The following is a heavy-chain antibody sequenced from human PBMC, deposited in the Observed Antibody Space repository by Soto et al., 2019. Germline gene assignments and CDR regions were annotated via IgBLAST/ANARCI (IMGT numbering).Heavy chain of an antibody. CDR1: GFTFSGYW. D-gene: IGHD3-3*01. Sequence: EVQLVESGGGVVQPGGSLRLSCAASGFTFSGYWMSWVRQAPGKGLEWVANVKDDGSEKYYVESVKGRFTMSRDNAKKSLEMEMNSLRPEDTAVDYCVRDVSRSNKDFLRGHYTSEAFDIWGQGTMVTVSS. CDR3: VRDVSRSNKDFLRGHYTSEAFDI. CDR2: VKDDGSEK. V-gene: IGHV3-7*01. J-gene: IGHJ3*02.